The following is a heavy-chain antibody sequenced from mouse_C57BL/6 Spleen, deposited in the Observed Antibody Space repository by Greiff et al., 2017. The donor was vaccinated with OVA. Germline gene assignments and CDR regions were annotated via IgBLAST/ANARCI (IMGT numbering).Heavy chain of an antibody. CDR1: GYTFTDYE. D-gene: IGHD2-5*01. Sequence: VQLVESGAELVRPGASVTLSCKASGYTFTDYEMHWVKQTPVHGLEWIGAIDPETGGTAYNQKFKGKAILTADKSSSTAYMELRSLTSEDSAVYYCTRGGYSNLFDYWGQGTTLTVSS. J-gene: IGHJ2*01. V-gene: IGHV1-15*01. CDR2: IDPETGGT. CDR3: TRGGYSNLFDY.